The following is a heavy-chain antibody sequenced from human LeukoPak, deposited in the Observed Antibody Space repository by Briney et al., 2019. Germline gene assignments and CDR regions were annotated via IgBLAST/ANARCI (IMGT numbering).Heavy chain of an antibody. CDR2: IIPIFGTA. V-gene: IGHV1-69*13. D-gene: IGHD4-17*01. CDR1: GGTFSSYA. J-gene: IGHJ4*02. CDR3: ARVIGYGDSYYFDY. Sequence: PVKVSRKASGGTFSSYAIRWVRQAPGQGLEWMGGIIPIFGTANYAQKFQGRVTITADESTSTAYMELSSLRSEDTAVYYCARVIGYGDSYYFDYWGQGTLVTVSS.